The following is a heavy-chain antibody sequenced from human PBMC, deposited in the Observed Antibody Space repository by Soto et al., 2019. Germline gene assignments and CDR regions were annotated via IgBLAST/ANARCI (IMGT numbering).Heavy chain of an antibody. CDR3: ARDQQTGNDAFDI. Sequence: EVQLVESGGGLVKPGGSLRLSCAASGFTFSSYSMNWVRQAPGKGLEWVSSISSSSSYIYYADSVKGRFTISRDNAKNSLYLQMNSLRAEDTAVYYCARDQQTGNDAFDIWGQGTMVTVSS. J-gene: IGHJ3*02. CDR2: ISSSSSYI. V-gene: IGHV3-21*01. D-gene: IGHD1-1*01. CDR1: GFTFSSYS.